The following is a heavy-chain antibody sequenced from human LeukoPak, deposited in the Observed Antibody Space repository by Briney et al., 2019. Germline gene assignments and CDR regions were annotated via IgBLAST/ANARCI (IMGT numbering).Heavy chain of an antibody. V-gene: IGHV3-9*01. J-gene: IGHJ4*02. D-gene: IGHD5-18*01. Sequence: PGGSLRLSCAASGFTFDDYAMHWVRQAPGKGLEWVSGISWNSGSIGYADSVKGRFTISRDNAKNSLYLQMNSLRAEDRALYYCAKGGAAQLWFSSFDYWGQGALVIVSS. CDR3: AKGGAAQLWFSSFDY. CDR2: ISWNSGSI. CDR1: GFTFDDYA.